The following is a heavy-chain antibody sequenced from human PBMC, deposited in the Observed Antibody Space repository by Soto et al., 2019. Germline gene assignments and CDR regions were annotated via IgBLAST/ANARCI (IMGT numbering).Heavy chain of an antibody. J-gene: IGHJ4*02. CDR2: IYYSGGS. CDR1: AGSISSYY. V-gene: IGHV4-59*01. Sequence: PSETLSLTWTVSAGSISSYYWSWIRQPPGQALEWIGYIYYSGGSGYNPSLQSRVTLSLDASKKQLSLNLSSVTAADRAVYYCAVSSGTYARFDYWGQGTLVTVSS. CDR3: AVSSGTYARFDY. D-gene: IGHD1-26*01.